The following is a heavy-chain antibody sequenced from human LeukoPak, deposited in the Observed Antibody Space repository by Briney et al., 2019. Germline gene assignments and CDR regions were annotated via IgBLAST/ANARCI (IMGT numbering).Heavy chain of an antibody. J-gene: IGHJ6*02. V-gene: IGHV5-51*01. CDR1: GYSFTTYW. D-gene: IGHD1-14*01. Sequence: GESLRISCQGSGYSFTTYWIGWVRQMPGKGLEWMGMIYPGDSDTRYSPSFQGQVAISADKSINTAYLQWSSLKASDTAMYYCVRRNQEGYYYYGMDVWGQGATVTVSS. CDR3: VRRNQEGYYYYGMDV. CDR2: IYPGDSDT.